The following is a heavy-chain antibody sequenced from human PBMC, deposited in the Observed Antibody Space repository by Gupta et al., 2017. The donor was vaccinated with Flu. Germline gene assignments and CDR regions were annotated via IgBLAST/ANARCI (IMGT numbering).Heavy chain of an antibody. CDR2: ISSSSSYI. CDR3: ARNGDSGGYKSYWYFDL. D-gene: IGHD5-12*01. J-gene: IGHJ2*01. V-gene: IGHV3-21*01. Sequence: EVQLVESGGGLVKPGGSLRLSCAASGFTFSSYSMNWVRQAPGKGLEWVSSISSSSSYIYYADSVKGRFTISREYAKNSLYLQMNSLRAEDTAVHYCARNGDSGGYKSYWYFDLWGRGTLVTVSS. CDR1: GFTFSSYS.